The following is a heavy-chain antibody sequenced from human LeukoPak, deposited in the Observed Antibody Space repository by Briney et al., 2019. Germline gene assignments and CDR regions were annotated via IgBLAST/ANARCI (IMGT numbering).Heavy chain of an antibody. CDR1: GFSVSSNY. J-gene: IGHJ4*02. Sequence: GGSLRLPCVVSGFSVSSNYMSWVRQAPGKGLEWVSVIYSGGSTYYADSVKGRFTISRDNSKNTLYLQMNSLRAEDTAVYHCAREAGLYDSSGFYLDYWGQGTLVTVSS. D-gene: IGHD3-22*01. V-gene: IGHV3-66*01. CDR3: AREAGLYDSSGFYLDY. CDR2: IYSGGST.